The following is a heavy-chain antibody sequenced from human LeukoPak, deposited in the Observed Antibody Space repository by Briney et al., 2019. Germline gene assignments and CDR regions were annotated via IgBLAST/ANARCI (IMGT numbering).Heavy chain of an antibody. CDR2: IYTSGST. CDR3: ARAAIFGVPFDY. CDR1: GGSISSSSYY. J-gene: IGHJ4*02. Sequence: PSETLSLTCTVSGGSISSSSYYWSWIRQPAGKGLEWIGRIYTSGSTNYNPSLKSRVTMSVDTSKNQFSLKLSSVTAADTAVYYCARAAIFGVPFDYWGQGTLVTVSS. D-gene: IGHD3-3*01. V-gene: IGHV4-61*02.